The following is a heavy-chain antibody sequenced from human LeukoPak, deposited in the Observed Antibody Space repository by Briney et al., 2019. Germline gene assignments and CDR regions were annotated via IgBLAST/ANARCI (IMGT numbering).Heavy chain of an antibody. CDR3: ARVQSKSKRNYDFWSGPGSKDYYYYMDV. J-gene: IGHJ6*03. CDR2: ISAYNGNT. CDR1: GYTFTSYG. Sequence: AASVKVSCKASGYTFTSYGISWVRQAPGQGLEWMGWISAYNGNTNCAQKLQGRVTMTTDTSTSTAYMELRSLRSDDTAVYYCARVQSKSKRNYDFWSGPGSKDYYYYMDVWGKGTTVTVSS. D-gene: IGHD3-3*01. V-gene: IGHV1-18*01.